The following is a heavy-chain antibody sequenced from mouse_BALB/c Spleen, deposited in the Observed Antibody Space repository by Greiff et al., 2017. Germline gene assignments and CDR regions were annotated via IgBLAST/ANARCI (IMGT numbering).Heavy chain of an antibody. D-gene: IGHD2-4*01. V-gene: IGHV5-4*02. CDR2: ISDGGSYT. CDR3: ARASMITTSSWFAY. CDR1: GFTFSDYY. Sequence: EVMLVESGGGLVKPGGSLKLSCAASGFTFSDYYMYWVRQTPEKRLEWVATISDGGSYTYYPDSVKGRFTISRDNAKNNLYLQMSSLKSEDTAMYYCARASMITTSSWFAYWGQGTLVTVSA. J-gene: IGHJ3*01.